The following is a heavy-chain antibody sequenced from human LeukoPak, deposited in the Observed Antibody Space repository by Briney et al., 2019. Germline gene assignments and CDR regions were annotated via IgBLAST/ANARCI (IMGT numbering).Heavy chain of an antibody. CDR2: VHYSGGS. V-gene: IGHV4-39*07. J-gene: IGHJ4*02. CDR3: ATLYDSSGYSYDY. Sequence: SETLSLTCTVSGSSISSSTYYWGWIRQSPGKGLEWIGSVHYSGGSYYNPSLKSRVTISLNTSKNQFSLKLTSVTAADTAVYYCATLYDSSGYSYDYWGQGTLVTVSS. CDR1: GSSISSSTYY. D-gene: IGHD3-22*01.